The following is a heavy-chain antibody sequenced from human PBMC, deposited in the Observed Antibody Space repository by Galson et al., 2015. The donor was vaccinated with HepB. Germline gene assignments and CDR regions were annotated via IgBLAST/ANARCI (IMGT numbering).Heavy chain of an antibody. J-gene: IGHJ4*02. V-gene: IGHV4-34*01. CDR3: ARAPRGAVAGTGLDY. D-gene: IGHD6-19*01. CDR1: GGSFSGYY. CDR2: INHSGST. Sequence: TLSLTCAVYGGSFSGYYWSWIRQPPGKGLEWIGEINHSGSTNYNPSLKSRVTISVDTSKNQFSLKLSSVTAADTAVYYCARAPRGAVAGTGLDYWGQGTLVTVSS.